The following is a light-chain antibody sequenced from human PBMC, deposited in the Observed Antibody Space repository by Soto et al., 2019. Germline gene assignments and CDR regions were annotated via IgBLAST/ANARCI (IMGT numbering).Light chain of an antibody. CDR3: QHYNSYSEA. CDR2: KAS. J-gene: IGKJ1*01. Sequence: DIQMTQSPSSLSASIGDRVTITCQASQDINNYLNWYQQKPGKAPKLLIYKASSLESGVPSRFSGSGSGTEFTLTISSLQPDDFATYYCQHYNSYSEAFGQGTKLDI. CDR1: QDINNY. V-gene: IGKV1-5*03.